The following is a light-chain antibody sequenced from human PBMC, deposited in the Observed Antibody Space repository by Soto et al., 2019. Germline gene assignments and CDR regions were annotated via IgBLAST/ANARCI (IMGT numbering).Light chain of an antibody. J-gene: IGLJ1*01. CDR3: VTWDTSLSAWV. CDR1: RPHIGNNY. CDR2: ENI. V-gene: IGLV1-51*02. Sequence: SVVAQPPPVAAAPGQKGPHTCSGSRPHIGNNYVSWYQQLPGTAPKLLIYENIKRPSGIPDRFSGSKSGTSATPGITGLQTGDEADYYCVTWDTSLSAWVFGAGTKVTVL.